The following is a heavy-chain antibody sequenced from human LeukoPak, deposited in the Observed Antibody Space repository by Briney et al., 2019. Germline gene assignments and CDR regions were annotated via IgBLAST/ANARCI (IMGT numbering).Heavy chain of an antibody. J-gene: IGHJ6*02. V-gene: IGHV4-59*01. CDR1: GGSISSYY. Sequence: SETLSFTCTVSGGSISSYYWSWIRQPPGKGLEWIGYIYYSGSTNYNPSLKSRVTISVDTSKNQFSLKLSSVTAADTAVYYCARHTYYYGSGSYSPRYYYYGMDVWGQGTTVTVSS. CDR3: ARHTYYYGSGSYSPRYYYYGMDV. D-gene: IGHD3-10*01. CDR2: IYYSGST.